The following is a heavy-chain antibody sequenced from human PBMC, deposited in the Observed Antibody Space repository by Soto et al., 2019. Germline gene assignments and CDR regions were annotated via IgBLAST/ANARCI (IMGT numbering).Heavy chain of an antibody. CDR3: AGGPPRCGFGP. J-gene: IGHJ5*02. V-gene: IGHV1-69*01. CDR1: GGSFSSYA. CDR2: IIPIFDTT. D-gene: IGHD6-25*01. Sequence: QVQLVQSGAEVKKPGSSVKVSCKASGGSFSSYAINWVRQAPGQGLEWMGGIIPIFDTTYYAQKFRGRVTITADESTNTPSVARSSKRSGDTAIYYCAGGPPRCGFGPRGQGTLVTVSS.